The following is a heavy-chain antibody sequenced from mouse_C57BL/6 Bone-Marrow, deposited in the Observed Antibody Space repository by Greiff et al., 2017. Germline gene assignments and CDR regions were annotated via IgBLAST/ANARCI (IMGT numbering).Heavy chain of an antibody. V-gene: IGHV1-64*01. CDR1: GYTFTSYW. Sequence: QVQLQQPGAELVKPGASVKLSCKASGYTFTSYWMHWVKQRPGQGLEWIGMIHPNSGSTNYNEKFKSKATLTVDKSPSTAYMQLSSLTSEDSAVYYCVIYYYGAFDVWGTGTTVTVSS. CDR3: VIYYYGAFDV. D-gene: IGHD1-1*01. J-gene: IGHJ1*03. CDR2: IHPNSGST.